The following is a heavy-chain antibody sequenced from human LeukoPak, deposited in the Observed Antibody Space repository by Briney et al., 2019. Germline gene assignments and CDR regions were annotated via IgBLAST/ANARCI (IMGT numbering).Heavy chain of an antibody. CDR2: IYSGGYT. D-gene: IGHD6-13*01. CDR1: GGSISSSSYY. Sequence: PSETLSLTCTVSGGSISSSSYYWGWIRQPPGKGLEWVSVIYSGGYTYYTDSVKGRFTISRDNSKNTLYLQMNSLRAEDTAAYYCAKMRNIPSAGRAGNFDYWGQGTLVTVSS. V-gene: IGHV3-66*01. CDR3: AKMRNIPSAGRAGNFDY. J-gene: IGHJ4*02.